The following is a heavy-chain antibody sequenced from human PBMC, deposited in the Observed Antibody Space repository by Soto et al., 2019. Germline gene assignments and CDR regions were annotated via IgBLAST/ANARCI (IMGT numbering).Heavy chain of an antibody. CDR2: IYWDDDK. CDR3: AHRREIYGAGSYYVDP. Sequence: QITLKESGPTLVRPTQTLTLTCTFSGFSLTTWGVGVGWIRQPPGKALEWLALIYWDDDKRYSPSLKSRLTITKDTSKNQVVLTMTNMDPVDTATYYRAHRREIYGAGSYYVDPWGQGTLVTVSS. J-gene: IGHJ5*02. CDR1: GFSLTTWGVG. D-gene: IGHD3-10*01. V-gene: IGHV2-5*02.